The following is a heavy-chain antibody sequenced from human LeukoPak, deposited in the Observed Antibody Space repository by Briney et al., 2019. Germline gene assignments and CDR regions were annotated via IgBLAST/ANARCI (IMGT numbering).Heavy chain of an antibody. D-gene: IGHD6-13*01. CDR1: GYTFTGYY. CDR2: INPNSGGT. Sequence: ASVKVCCKASGYTFTGYYMRWVRQGPGQGLELMGWINPNSGGTNYAQKVQGRVTMTRDTSIGTAYMELSRLRSDDTAVYYCATGGLLPAASTLGDYWRQGTLVTVSS. V-gene: IGHV1-2*02. J-gene: IGHJ4*02. CDR3: ATGGLLPAASTLGDY.